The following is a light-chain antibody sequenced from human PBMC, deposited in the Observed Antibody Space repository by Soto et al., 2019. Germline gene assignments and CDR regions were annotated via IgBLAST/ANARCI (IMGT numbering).Light chain of an antibody. V-gene: IGKV3-15*01. J-gene: IGKJ4*01. CDR3: QRYNNWPLT. Sequence: IVLTQSPGTLSLSPGERATLSCRASQSVSSSYLAWYQQKPGQAPRLLIYGASTRATGIPARFSGSRSGTEFTLTINSLQSEDFAVYYCQRYNNWPLTFGGGTKVDI. CDR1: QSVSSSY. CDR2: GAS.